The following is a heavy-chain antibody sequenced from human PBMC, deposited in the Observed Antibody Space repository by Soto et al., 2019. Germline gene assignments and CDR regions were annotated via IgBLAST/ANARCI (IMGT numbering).Heavy chain of an antibody. CDR1: GFTFSRYA. Sequence: EVQLVESGGGLVQPGGSLRLSCAASGFTFSRYAMHWVRQAPGKGLEYVSPISSNGGSTYYANSVKGRFTISRDNSKNTLYLQMGSLRPEDTAVYYGARGGRGDGFDYWGQGTLVTVSS. J-gene: IGHJ4*02. V-gene: IGHV3-64*01. CDR2: ISSNGGST. CDR3: ARGGRGDGFDY. D-gene: IGHD5-12*01.